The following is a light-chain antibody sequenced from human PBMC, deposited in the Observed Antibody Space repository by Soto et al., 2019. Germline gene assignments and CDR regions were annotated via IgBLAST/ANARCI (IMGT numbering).Light chain of an antibody. V-gene: IGKV3-20*01. CDR1: QSVSSTY. J-gene: IGKJ5*01. CDR3: QQYGSSPIT. Sequence: EIVLTQSPGTLSLSPGERSTLSCRSSQSVSSTYLAWYQQKPVQAPSLLIYGSSSRATCIPDRFSGSGSWKDFTLTISRLEPEDFAVYYCQQYGSSPITFGQGTRLEIK. CDR2: GSS.